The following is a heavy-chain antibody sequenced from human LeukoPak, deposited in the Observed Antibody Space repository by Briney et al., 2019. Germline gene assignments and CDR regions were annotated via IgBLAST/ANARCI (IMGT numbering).Heavy chain of an antibody. CDR1: GFTSSSYT. CDR2: ISSSSSYI. CDR3: AREPERSTGLYSDAFDM. Sequence: PGGSLRLSCAASGFTSSSYTMNWVRQAPGKGLEWVSSISSSSSYIYYADSVKGRFTISRDNAKNSLFLQMNSLRVDDTAVYYCAREPERSTGLYSDAFDMWGQGTMVTVSS. J-gene: IGHJ3*02. V-gene: IGHV3-21*01. D-gene: IGHD6-19*01.